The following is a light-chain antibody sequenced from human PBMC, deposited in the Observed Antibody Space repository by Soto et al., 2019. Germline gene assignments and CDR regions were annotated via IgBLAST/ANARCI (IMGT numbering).Light chain of an antibody. V-gene: IGKV1-5*01. CDR1: QSINSL. J-gene: IGKJ2*01. Sequence: DIQMTQSPSTLSASVGDSVTITCRASQSINSLVARYQQHPGKAPKLLIHDASSLENGVPSRFSGSGSGTGFTLTITSLQPDDFATYYCLQYDHYSTFGQGTKLEI. CDR3: LQYDHYST. CDR2: DAS.